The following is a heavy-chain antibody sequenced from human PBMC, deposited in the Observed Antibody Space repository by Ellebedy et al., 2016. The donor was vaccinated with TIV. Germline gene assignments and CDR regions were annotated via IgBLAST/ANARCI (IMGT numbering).Heavy chain of an antibody. CDR1: GFTFSNDA. D-gene: IGHD3-22*01. J-gene: IGHJ4*02. CDR2: ISDSGGRT. CDR3: AKGRGGGSDSSAPRYYFDS. Sequence: PGGSLRLSCAASGFTFSNDAMSWVRQAPGKGLEWVSAISDSGGRTYYVDSVKGRFTISRDNSKNTLYLQIDSLRADDTAIYYCAKGRGGGSDSSAPRYYFDSWGLGTLVAVSS. V-gene: IGHV3-23*01.